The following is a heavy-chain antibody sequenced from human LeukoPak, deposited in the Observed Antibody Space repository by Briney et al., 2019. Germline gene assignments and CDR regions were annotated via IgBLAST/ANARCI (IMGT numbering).Heavy chain of an antibody. D-gene: IGHD3-22*01. V-gene: IGHV3-74*01. J-gene: IGHJ1*01. CDR3: ARAPSEVGGYYPEYFRH. CDR2: IKSDGKT. CDR1: GFTFSRYW. Sequence: GGSLRLSCEASGFTFSRYWMHWVRQAPGKGLVWVSRIKSDGKTNYAGSVKGRFTISRDNAKNTVSLQMDSLRAEGTGVYYCARAPSEVGGYYPEYFRHWGQGTLVTVSS.